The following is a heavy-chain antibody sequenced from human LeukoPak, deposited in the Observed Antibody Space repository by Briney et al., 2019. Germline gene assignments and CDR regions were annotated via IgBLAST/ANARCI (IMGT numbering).Heavy chain of an antibody. V-gene: IGHV3-30*18. CDR1: GFTFSSYG. Sequence: PGGSLRLSCAASGFTFSSYGMHWVRQAPGKGLEWVAVISYDGSNKYYADSVKGRLTISRDNSKNTLYLQMNSLRAEDTAVYYCAKLGGYSYGIFDYWGQGTLVTVSS. CDR3: AKLGGYSYGIFDY. CDR2: ISYDGSNK. J-gene: IGHJ4*02. D-gene: IGHD5-18*01.